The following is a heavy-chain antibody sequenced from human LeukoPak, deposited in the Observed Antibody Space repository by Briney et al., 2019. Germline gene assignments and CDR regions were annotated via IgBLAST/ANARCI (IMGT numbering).Heavy chain of an antibody. V-gene: IGHV4-59*08. Sequence: MPSETLSLTCTVSGGSISSYYWSWIRQPPGKGLGWIAYISDIGSINYNPSLKSRVTISLDTSKNQSSLKLSSVTAADTAVYYCAGHHPRNTVDFWGQGTLVTVSS. D-gene: IGHD2-8*02. CDR2: ISDIGSI. J-gene: IGHJ4*02. CDR3: AGHHPRNTVDF. CDR1: GGSISSYY.